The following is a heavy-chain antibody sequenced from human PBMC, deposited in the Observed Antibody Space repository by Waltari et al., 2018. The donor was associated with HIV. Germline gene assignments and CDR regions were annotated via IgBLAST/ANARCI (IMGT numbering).Heavy chain of an antibody. CDR2: IKSKTDGGTT. CDR1: GFTFSNAW. V-gene: IGHV3-15*01. J-gene: IGHJ5*02. D-gene: IGHD4-4*01. CDR3: TTYDYSNWFDP. Sequence: EVQLVESGGGLVKPGGSLSLSCAASGFTFSNAWMSWVRQAPGKGLEWVGRIKSKTDGGTTDYAAPVKGRFTISRDDSKNTLYLQMNSLKTEDTAVYYCTTYDYSNWFDPWGQGTLVTVSS.